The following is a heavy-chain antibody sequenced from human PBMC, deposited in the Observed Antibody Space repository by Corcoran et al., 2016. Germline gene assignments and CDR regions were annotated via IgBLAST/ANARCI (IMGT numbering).Heavy chain of an antibody. CDR2: IIPIFGTT. Sequence: QVQLVQSGAEVKKPGSSVKVSCKASGGTFSSYAISWVRQAPGQGLEWMGGIIPIFGTTNYAQKFQGRVTITADKSTSTAYMELSSLRSEDTAVYYCARGSDYYDSSGYYFDYWGQGTLVTVSS. D-gene: IGHD3-22*01. CDR3: ARGSDYYDSSGYYFDY. J-gene: IGHJ4*02. CDR1: GGTFSSYA. V-gene: IGHV1-69*06.